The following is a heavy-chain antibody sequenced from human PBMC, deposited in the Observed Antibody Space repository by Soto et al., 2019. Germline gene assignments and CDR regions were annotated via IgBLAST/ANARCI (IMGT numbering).Heavy chain of an antibody. CDR3: TRHPHYYGDP. V-gene: IGHV3-73*01. D-gene: IGHD3-10*01. J-gene: IGHJ5*02. CDR2: IRSKANSYAT. CDR1: GFTFSGSA. Sequence: EVQLVESGGGLVQPGGSLKLSCAASGFTFSGSAMHWVRQASGKGLEWVGRIRSKANSYATAYAASVKGRFTISRDDSKNTAYLQMNSLKTEDTAVYYCTRHPHYYGDPGGQGTLVTVAS.